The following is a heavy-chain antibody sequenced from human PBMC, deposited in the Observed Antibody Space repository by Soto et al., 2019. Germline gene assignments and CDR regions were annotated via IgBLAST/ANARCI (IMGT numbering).Heavy chain of an antibody. D-gene: IGHD6-19*01. CDR2: IIPIFGTA. V-gene: IGHV1-69*01. J-gene: IGHJ6*02. CDR3: ARGGAVAGNYYYYYGMDV. Sequence: QVQLVQSGAEVKKPGSSVKVSCKASGGTFSSYAISWVRQAPGQGLEWMGGIIPIFGTANYAQKFQGRVTMTADESTSTAYMELSSLRSEDTAVYYCARGGAVAGNYYYYYGMDVWGQGTTVTVSS. CDR1: GGTFSSYA.